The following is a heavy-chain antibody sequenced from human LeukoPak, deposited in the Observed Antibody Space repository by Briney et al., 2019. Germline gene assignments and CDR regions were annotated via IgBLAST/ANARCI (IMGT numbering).Heavy chain of an antibody. D-gene: IGHD3-10*01. V-gene: IGHV3-48*03. CDR2: ISSSDSTI. Sequence: PGGSLRLSCAASGFTFSRYEMNCVRHAPGKALKWVSYISSSDSTIYYADSVKGRFTISRDNAKNSLYLQMKSLRAEDTAVYYCARSRRFGSFDYWGQGTLVTVSS. CDR3: ARSRRFGSFDY. J-gene: IGHJ4*02. CDR1: GFTFSRYE.